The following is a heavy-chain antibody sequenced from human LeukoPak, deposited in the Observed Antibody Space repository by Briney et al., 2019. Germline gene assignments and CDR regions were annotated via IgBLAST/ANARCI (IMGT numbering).Heavy chain of an antibody. CDR3: AKPSFYDDYLDY. V-gene: IGHV3-30*18. Sequence: GRSLRLSCAASGFTFSSYGMHWVRQAPGKGLEWVAVISYDGSSKYYADSVKGRFTISRDNSKNTLYLQMNSLRAEDTAVYYCAKPSFYDDYLDYWGQGTLVTVSS. CDR1: GFTFSSYG. D-gene: IGHD5-12*01. CDR2: ISYDGSSK. J-gene: IGHJ4*02.